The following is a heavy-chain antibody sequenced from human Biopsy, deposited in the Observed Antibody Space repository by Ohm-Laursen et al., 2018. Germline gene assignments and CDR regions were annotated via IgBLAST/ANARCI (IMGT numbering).Heavy chain of an antibody. CDR3: PRGKYKDFSTGLPRPYHYTLDF. CDR1: GLIFSDYY. Sequence: GSLRLSCSASGLIFSDYYMSWIRQAPGKGLEWIAYISARDGVVYYADSVKGRFTISRDNTNNSLYLQMTSLGPEDTAVFYCPRGKYKDFSTGLPRPYHYTLDFWGPGTTVTVSS. J-gene: IGHJ6*02. D-gene: IGHD3-22*01. CDR2: ISARDGVV. V-gene: IGHV3-11*01.